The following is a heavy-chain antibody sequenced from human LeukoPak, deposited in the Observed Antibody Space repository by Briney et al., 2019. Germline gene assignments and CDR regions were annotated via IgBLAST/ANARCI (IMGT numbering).Heavy chain of an antibody. CDR3: ARESGYYTPDYFDY. D-gene: IGHD3-3*01. Sequence: PGGSLRLSCAASGFTFSSYWMSWVRQALGKGLEWVANIKQDGSEKYYVDSVKGRFTISRDNAKNSLYLQMNSLRAEDTAVYYCARESGYYTPDYFDYWGQGTLGTVSS. J-gene: IGHJ4*02. CDR1: GFTFSSYW. CDR2: IKQDGSEK. V-gene: IGHV3-7*01.